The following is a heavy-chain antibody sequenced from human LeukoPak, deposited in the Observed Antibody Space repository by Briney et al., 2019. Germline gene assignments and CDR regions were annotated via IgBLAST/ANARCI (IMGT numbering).Heavy chain of an antibody. D-gene: IGHD6-19*01. CDR3: TRVGYSSGWGDH. J-gene: IGHJ4*02. CDR1: GFTFGDYA. CDR2: IRSKAYGGTT. Sequence: GGSLRLSCTASGFTFGDYAMSWFRQAPGKGLEWVGFIRSKAYGGTTEYAASVKGRFTISRDDSKSISYLQMNSLKTEDTAVYYCTRVGYSSGWGDHWGQGTLVTVSS. V-gene: IGHV3-49*03.